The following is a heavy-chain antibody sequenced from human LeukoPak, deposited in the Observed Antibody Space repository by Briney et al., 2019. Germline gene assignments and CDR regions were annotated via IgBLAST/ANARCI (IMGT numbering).Heavy chain of an antibody. V-gene: IGHV3-7*01. CDR2: MKQDGSEK. CDR3: ARYVIGGLWYFDI. Sequence: GGSLILSCAGSGFTFGSYYITWVRQAPGKGLEWVASMKQDGSEKYYVESVKGRFTISRDNAKNSLYLQMNSLRAEDTAVYYCARYVIGGLWYFDIWGQGTMVTVSS. D-gene: IGHD2-8*02. CDR1: GFTFGSYY. J-gene: IGHJ3*02.